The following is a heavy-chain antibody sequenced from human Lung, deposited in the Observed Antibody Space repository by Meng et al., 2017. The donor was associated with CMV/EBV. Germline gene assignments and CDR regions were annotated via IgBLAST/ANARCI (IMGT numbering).Heavy chain of an antibody. D-gene: IGHD2-2*01. CDR3: ARDPRVKSYVVAPAASDY. J-gene: IGHJ4*02. Sequence: GGSLRLSCVASGFTFNTYWMSWVRKAPGKGLEWVANIKQDGGEKYYVVSVKGRFTISRDNAKNSLYLQMNSLRAEDTAVYYCARDPRVKSYVVAPAASDYWGQGTMVTVSS. V-gene: IGHV3-7*01. CDR1: GFTFNTYW. CDR2: IKQDGGEK.